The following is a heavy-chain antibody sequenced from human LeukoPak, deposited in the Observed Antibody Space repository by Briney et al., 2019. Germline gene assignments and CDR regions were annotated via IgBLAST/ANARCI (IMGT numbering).Heavy chain of an antibody. CDR3: ATMEWFLLGH. CDR1: GFTFSDYA. D-gene: IGHD3-3*01. CDR2: IRMNGGGT. Sequence: GGSLRLSCAASGFTFSDYAMSWVRQASGKGLEWVSAIRMNGGGTYYADSVKGRFTVSRDDSKNTVYLQMNSLTAEDTAVYYCATMEWFLLGHWGQGTLVTVSS. V-gene: IGHV3-23*01. J-gene: IGHJ4*02.